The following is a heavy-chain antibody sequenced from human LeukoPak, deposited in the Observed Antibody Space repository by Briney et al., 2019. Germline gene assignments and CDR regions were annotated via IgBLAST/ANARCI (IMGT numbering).Heavy chain of an antibody. Sequence: GGSLRLSCAASGFTFSSYAMHWVRQAPGTGLEWVAVISYDGSNKCYADSVKGRFTISRDNSKNTLYLQMNSLRAEDTAVYYCARDLTSIAAHWGQGTLVTVSS. J-gene: IGHJ4*02. D-gene: IGHD6-6*01. CDR3: ARDLTSIAAH. CDR1: GFTFSSYA. CDR2: ISYDGSNK. V-gene: IGHV3-30*01.